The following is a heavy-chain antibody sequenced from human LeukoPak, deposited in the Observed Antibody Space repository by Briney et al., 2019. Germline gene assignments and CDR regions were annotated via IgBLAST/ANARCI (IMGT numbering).Heavy chain of an antibody. Sequence: SETLSLTCAVYGGSFSGYYWSWIRQPPGKGLEWIGEINHSGSTNYNPSLKSRVTISVDTSKNQFPLKLSSVTAADTAVYYCARRAYGDYGNWFDPWGQGTLVTVSS. J-gene: IGHJ5*02. CDR3: ARRAYGDYGNWFDP. CDR2: INHSGST. CDR1: GGSFSGYY. V-gene: IGHV4-34*01. D-gene: IGHD4-17*01.